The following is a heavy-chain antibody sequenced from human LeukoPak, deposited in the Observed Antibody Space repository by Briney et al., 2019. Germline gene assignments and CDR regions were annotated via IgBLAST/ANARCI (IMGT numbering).Heavy chain of an antibody. CDR3: ARTLMVRGVIITPDAFDI. J-gene: IGHJ3*02. CDR1: GDSISTYY. Sequence: SETLSLTCSISGDSISTYYWSWIRQTPGKGLEWIGYIYYSGDTNYNPSLKSRVTISVDTSKNQFSLKLISVTAADTAVYYCARTLMVRGVIITPDAFDIWGQGTMVTVSS. D-gene: IGHD3-10*01. CDR2: IYYSGDT. V-gene: IGHV4-59*01.